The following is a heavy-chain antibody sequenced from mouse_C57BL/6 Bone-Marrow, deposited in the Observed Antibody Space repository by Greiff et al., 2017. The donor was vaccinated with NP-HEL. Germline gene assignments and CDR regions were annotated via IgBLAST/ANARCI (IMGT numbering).Heavy chain of an antibody. J-gene: IGHJ1*03. V-gene: IGHV1-7*01. CDR3: GAEDTTVVEGWYFDF. D-gene: IGHD1-1*01. CDR1: GYTFTSYW. CDR2: INPSSGYT. Sequence: QVQLQQSGAELAKPGASVKLSCKASGYTFTSYWMHWVNQRPGQGLEWIGYINPSSGYTKYNQKFKDKATLTADKSSSTAYMQRSSLTYEYSAVYYCGAEDTTVVEGWYFDFWGTGTTVTVSS.